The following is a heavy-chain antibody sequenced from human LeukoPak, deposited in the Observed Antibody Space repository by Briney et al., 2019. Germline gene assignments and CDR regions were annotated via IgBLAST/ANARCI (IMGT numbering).Heavy chain of an antibody. CDR2: INHSGST. CDR3: ARGNSSSWYAWGHWFDP. CDR1: GGSFSGYY. V-gene: IGHV4-34*01. J-gene: IGHJ5*02. Sequence: SETLSLTCAVYGGSFSGYYWSWIRQPPGKGLEWIGEINHSGSTNYNPSLKSRVTISVDTSKNQFSLKLSSVTAADTAVYYCARGNSSSWYAWGHWFDPWGQGTLVTVSS. D-gene: IGHD6-13*01.